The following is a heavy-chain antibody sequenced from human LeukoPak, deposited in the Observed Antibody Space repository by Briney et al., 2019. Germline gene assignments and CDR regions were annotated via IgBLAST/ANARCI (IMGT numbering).Heavy chain of an antibody. Sequence: SETLSLTCTVSGYSISSGYYWGWIRQPPGKGLEWIGSIYHSGSTYYNPSLKSRVTISVDTSKNQFSLKLGSVTAADTAVYYCARVFEYYFDYWGQGTLVTVSS. V-gene: IGHV4-38-2*02. CDR3: ARVFEYYFDY. J-gene: IGHJ4*02. CDR1: GYSISSGYY. CDR2: IYHSGST. D-gene: IGHD3-9*01.